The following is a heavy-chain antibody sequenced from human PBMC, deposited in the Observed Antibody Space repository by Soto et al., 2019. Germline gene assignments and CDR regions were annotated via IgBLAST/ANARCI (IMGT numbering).Heavy chain of an antibody. V-gene: IGHV4-34*01. CDR1: GGSFSGYY. J-gene: IGHJ6*02. CDR3: ARFSRTDDSSGPPGSYYYYGMDV. D-gene: IGHD3-22*01. CDR2: INHSGST. Sequence: SETLSLTCAVYGGSFSGYYWSWIRQPPGKGLEWIGEINHSGSTNYNPSLKSRVTISVDTSKNQFSLKLTSVTAADTAVHYCARFSRTDDSSGPPGSYYYYGMDVWGQGTTVTVSS.